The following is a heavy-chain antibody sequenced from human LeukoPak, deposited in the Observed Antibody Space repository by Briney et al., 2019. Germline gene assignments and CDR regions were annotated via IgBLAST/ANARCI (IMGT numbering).Heavy chain of an antibody. V-gene: IGHV1-69*13. CDR3: ARGRTLEYSSANIYYYYYMDV. D-gene: IGHD6-6*01. Sequence: SVKVSCKASGYTFTSYGISWVRQAPGQGLEWMGGIIPIFGTANYAQKFQGRVTITADESTSTAYMELSSLRSEDTAVYYCARGRTLEYSSANIYYYYYMDVWGKGTTVTVSS. CDR2: IIPIFGTA. J-gene: IGHJ6*03. CDR1: GYTFTSYG.